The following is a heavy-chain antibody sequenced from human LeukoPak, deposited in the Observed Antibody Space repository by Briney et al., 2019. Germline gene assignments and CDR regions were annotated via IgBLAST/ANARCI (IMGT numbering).Heavy chain of an antibody. J-gene: IGHJ4*02. CDR1: GFSFSSYW. D-gene: IGHD4-17*01. Sequence: GGSLRLSCAASGFSFSSYWMHWVRQAPGKGLVWVSRINSDGSSTIYADSVKGRFTISRDNAKNTLYLQMNSLRAEDTAIYYCAREEDNSDQYLREDYWGQGTLVTVSS. V-gene: IGHV3-74*01. CDR3: AREEDNSDQYLREDY. CDR2: INSDGSST.